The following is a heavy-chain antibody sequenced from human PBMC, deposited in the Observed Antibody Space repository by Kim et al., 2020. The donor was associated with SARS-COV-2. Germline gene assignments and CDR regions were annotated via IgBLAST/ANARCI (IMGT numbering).Heavy chain of an antibody. J-gene: IGHJ5*02. V-gene: IGHV4-39*01. D-gene: IGHD1-26*01. CDR3: ARWEVRVWRNWFDP. CDR2: IYYSGST. CDR1: GASISSSSYY. Sequence: SETLSLTCTVSGASISSSSYYWGWIRQPPGKGLEWIGSIYYSGSTYYNPSLKSRVTISVDTSKNQFSLKLSSVTAADTAVYYCARWEVRVWRNWFDPWGQGTLVTVSS.